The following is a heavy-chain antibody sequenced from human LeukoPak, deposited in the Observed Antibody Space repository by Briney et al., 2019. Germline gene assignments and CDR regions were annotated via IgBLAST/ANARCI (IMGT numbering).Heavy chain of an antibody. D-gene: IGHD6-13*01. CDR3: ARGLSIGYSSSWYAPAPFDAFDI. V-gene: IGHV4-34*01. CDR1: GGSFSGYY. Sequence: ETLSLTCAVYGGSFSGYYWSWIRQPPGKGLEWIGEINHSGSTNYNPSLKSRVTISVDTSKNQFSLKLGSVTAADTAVYYCARGLSIGYSSSWYAPAPFDAFDIWGQGTMVTVSS. CDR2: INHSGST. J-gene: IGHJ3*02.